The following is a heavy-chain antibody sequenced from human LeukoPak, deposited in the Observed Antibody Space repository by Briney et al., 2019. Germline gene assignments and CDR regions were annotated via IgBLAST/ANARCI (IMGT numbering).Heavy chain of an antibody. J-gene: IGHJ4*02. Sequence: ASGTLSLTCTVSGDSINSLDLWSWVRQPPGKGLEWIGEMYLSGTTHSNPSVKSRVTISIDKSKNQFFLNLSSVTAADTAVYYCAGLVGRYSSGLYYYYFDYWGQGTLVTVSS. CDR1: GDSINSLDL. D-gene: IGHD3-22*01. V-gene: IGHV4-4*02. CDR3: AGLVGRYSSGLYYYYFDY. CDR2: MYLSGTT.